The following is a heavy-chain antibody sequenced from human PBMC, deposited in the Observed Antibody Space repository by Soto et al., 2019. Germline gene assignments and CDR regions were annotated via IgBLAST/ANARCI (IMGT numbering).Heavy chain of an antibody. Sequence: QVQLQQWGAGLLKPSETLSLNCAVNGGSLSGYYWSWIRQPPGKGLEWIGEIKDGGRTNYSPSLKSRATISSDTPNTQFSLRLYSVTAADTGVYYCARGQEGVVATHWDQGTLVTVSS. D-gene: IGHD5-12*01. CDR3: ARGQEGVVATH. J-gene: IGHJ4*02. CDR2: IKDGGRT. V-gene: IGHV4-34*01. CDR1: GGSLSGYY.